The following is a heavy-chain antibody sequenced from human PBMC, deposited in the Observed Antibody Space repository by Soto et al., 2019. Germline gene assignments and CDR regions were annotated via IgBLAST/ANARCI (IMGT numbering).Heavy chain of an antibody. Sequence: QVQLVESGGGVVQPGRSLRLSCAASGFTFSIFGMHWVRQAPGKGLEWAAIIWYDGSNAYYADSVRGRFTISRDNSKNTLYLQMTSLRAEDTAVYYCARDKGSSTVVSGISQEGYFDSWGQGTLVTVSS. CDR2: IWYDGSNA. J-gene: IGHJ4*02. CDR3: ARDKGSSTVVSGISQEGYFDS. D-gene: IGHD6-19*01. CDR1: GFTFSIFG. V-gene: IGHV3-33*01.